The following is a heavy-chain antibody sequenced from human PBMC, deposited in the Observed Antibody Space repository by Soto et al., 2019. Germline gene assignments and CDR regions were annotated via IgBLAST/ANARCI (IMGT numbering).Heavy chain of an antibody. CDR1: GGGFSTYA. Sequence: QVQLVQSGAEVKKPGSSVKVSCKASGGGFSTYAITWVRQAPGQGLEWMGGITPISGAANYAQKFQGRVTITADKSTSTSYMELSSLRSEDTAVYYCARDMTRTVVPYFDFWGQGTLVTVSS. CDR3: ARDMTRTVVPYFDF. D-gene: IGHD1-7*01. J-gene: IGHJ4*02. V-gene: IGHV1-69*06. CDR2: ITPISGAA.